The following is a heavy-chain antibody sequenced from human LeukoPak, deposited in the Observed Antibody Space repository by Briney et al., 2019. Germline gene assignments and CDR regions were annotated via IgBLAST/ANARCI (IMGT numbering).Heavy chain of an antibody. J-gene: IGHJ3*02. Sequence: ASVKVSCKASGYTFTGSYMHWVRQAPGQGLEWMGWINPNSDNTNYAQKFQGRLTVTRDTSISTVYMELSSLRPDDTAVYYCARDRNNRNDDAFDIWGQGTIVTLSS. CDR3: ARDRNNRNDDAFDI. V-gene: IGHV1-2*02. CDR1: GYTFTGSY. D-gene: IGHD1-1*01. CDR2: INPNSDNT.